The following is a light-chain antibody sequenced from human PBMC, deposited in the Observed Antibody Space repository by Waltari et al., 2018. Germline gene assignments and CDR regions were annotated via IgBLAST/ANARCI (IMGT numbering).Light chain of an antibody. CDR2: RKN. V-gene: IGLV1-47*01. J-gene: IGLJ2*01. Sequence: QSVLTQPPSASGTPGQRVTISCSGSRSNIGSNYVYWFQHFPGTAPKPLKYRKNPRPSGVPARFSGYKSGTSASLAIGGLRSEDEADDYCAAWDDSLRGVLFGGGTKLTVL. CDR1: RSNIGSNY. CDR3: AAWDDSLRGVL.